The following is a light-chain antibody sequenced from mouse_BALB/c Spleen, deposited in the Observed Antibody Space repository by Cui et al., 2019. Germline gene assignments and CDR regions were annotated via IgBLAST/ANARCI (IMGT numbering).Light chain of an antibody. CDR3: QQWSSNPLT. J-gene: IGKJ5*01. CDR2: LTS. Sequence: QIVLTQSPALMSASPGEKVTMTCSASSSVSYMYWYQQKPRSPPKPWIYLTSNLASGVPARFSGSGSGTSYSLTISSMEAEDAATYYCQQWSSNPLTFGAGTKLELK. V-gene: IGKV4-68*01. CDR1: SSVSY.